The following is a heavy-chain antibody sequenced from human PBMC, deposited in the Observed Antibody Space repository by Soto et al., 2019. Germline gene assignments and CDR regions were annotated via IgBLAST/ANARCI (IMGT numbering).Heavy chain of an antibody. CDR2: IYHSGST. CDR1: GGSISSGGYS. J-gene: IGHJ4*02. CDR3: ASSTAAAGAPFFDY. V-gene: IGHV4-30-2*01. Sequence: SETLSLTCAVSGGSISSGGYSWSWIRQPPGKGLEWIGYIYHSGSTYYNPSLKSRVTISVDRSKNQFSLKLSSVTAADTAVYYCASSTAAAGAPFFDYWGQGTLVTVSS. D-gene: IGHD6-13*01.